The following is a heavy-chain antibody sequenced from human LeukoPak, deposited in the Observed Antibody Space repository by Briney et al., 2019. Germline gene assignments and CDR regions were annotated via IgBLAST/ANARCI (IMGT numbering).Heavy chain of an antibody. CDR2: INPAGTET. CDR3: ARFGYVAAVDL. Sequence: GGPLRLSCAASGFSFSAYWMPWVRQAPGPGLEWVANINPAGTETYYVDPVKGRFTISRDNAKNLLYLQMNSLRAEDTAVYYCARFGYVAAVDLWGQGTLVTVSS. J-gene: IGHJ4*02. D-gene: IGHD2-15*01. V-gene: IGHV3-7*01. CDR1: GFSFSAYW.